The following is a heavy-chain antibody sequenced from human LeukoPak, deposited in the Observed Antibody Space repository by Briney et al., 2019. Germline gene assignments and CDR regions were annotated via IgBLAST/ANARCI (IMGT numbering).Heavy chain of an antibody. Sequence: SVKVSCKASGGTFSSYAISWVRQAPGQGLGWMGGIIPIFGTANYAQKFQGRVTITADKSTSIAYMELSSLRSEDTAVYYCARDLGYSGSADYYYYYYMDVWGKGTTVTVSS. J-gene: IGHJ6*03. CDR1: GGTFSSYA. CDR2: IIPIFGTA. CDR3: ARDLGYSGSADYYYYYYMDV. D-gene: IGHD1-26*01. V-gene: IGHV1-69*06.